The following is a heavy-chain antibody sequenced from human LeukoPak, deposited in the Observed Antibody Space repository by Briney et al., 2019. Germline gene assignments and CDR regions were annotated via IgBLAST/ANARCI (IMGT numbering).Heavy chain of an antibody. Sequence: ASVKVSCKASGGTFSSYAISWVRQAPGQGLEWMGGIIPIFGTANYAQKFQGRVTITADKSTSTAYMELSSLRSEDTAVYYCARDRGDYSFFDIWGQGTMVTVSS. V-gene: IGHV1-69*06. CDR1: GGTFSSYA. J-gene: IGHJ3*02. CDR2: IIPIFGTA. CDR3: ARDRGDYSFFDI. D-gene: IGHD4-17*01.